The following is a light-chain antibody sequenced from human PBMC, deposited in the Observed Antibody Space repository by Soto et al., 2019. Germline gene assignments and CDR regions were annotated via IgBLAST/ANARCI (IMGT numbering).Light chain of an antibody. CDR3: QQHYSTPFT. Sequence: DIVMTQSPDSLAVSLGERAIINCKSSQNVLSSSNNKNYLAWYQQKPGQPPKLLIYWSSTRDSGVPDRFSGGGSGTDFTLTITSLQAEDVAVYYCQQHYSTPFTFGPGTKVDIK. J-gene: IGKJ3*01. CDR1: QNVLSSSNNKNY. V-gene: IGKV4-1*01. CDR2: WSS.